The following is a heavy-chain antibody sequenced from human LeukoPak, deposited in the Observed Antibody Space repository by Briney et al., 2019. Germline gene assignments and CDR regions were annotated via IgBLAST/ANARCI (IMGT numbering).Heavy chain of an antibody. V-gene: IGHV4-4*07. J-gene: IGHJ4*02. D-gene: IGHD2-15*01. Sequence: SETLSLTCTVSGGSISSYYWSWIRQPAGKGLEWIGRIYTSGSTNYNPSLKSRVTMSVDTSKNQFSLKLSSVTAADTAVYYCASLRCCSGGSCYAHDYWGQGTLVTVSS. CDR1: GGSISSYY. CDR3: ASLRCCSGGSCYAHDY. CDR2: IYTSGST.